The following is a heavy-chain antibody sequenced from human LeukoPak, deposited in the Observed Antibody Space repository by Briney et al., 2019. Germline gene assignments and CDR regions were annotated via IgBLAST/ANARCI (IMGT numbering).Heavy chain of an antibody. Sequence: PSETLSLTCTVSGGSISSSSYYWGWIRQPPGKGLEWIGSIYYSGSTYYNPSLKSRVTISVDTSKNQFSLKLSSVTAADTAVYYFASRGHYYDSSGYYLGSRSIDYWGQGTLVTVSS. D-gene: IGHD3-22*01. CDR1: GGSISSSSYY. CDR2: IYYSGST. CDR3: ASRGHYYDSSGYYLGSRSIDY. V-gene: IGHV4-39*01. J-gene: IGHJ4*02.